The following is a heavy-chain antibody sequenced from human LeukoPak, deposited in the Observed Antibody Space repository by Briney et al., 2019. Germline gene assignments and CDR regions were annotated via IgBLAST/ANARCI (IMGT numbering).Heavy chain of an antibody. D-gene: IGHD6-6*01. CDR3: AGKSIAARPSSFDY. CDR1: GGSISSYY. Sequence: SETLSLTCTVPGGSISSYYWSWIRQPPGKGLEWIGYIYYSGSTNYNPSLKSRVTISVDTSKNQFSLKLSSVTAADTAVYYCAGKSIAARPSSFDYWGQGTLVTVSS. CDR2: IYYSGST. V-gene: IGHV4-59*01. J-gene: IGHJ4*02.